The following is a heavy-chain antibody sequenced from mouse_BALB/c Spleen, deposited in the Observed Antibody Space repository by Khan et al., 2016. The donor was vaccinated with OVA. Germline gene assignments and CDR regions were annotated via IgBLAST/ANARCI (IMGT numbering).Heavy chain of an antibody. J-gene: IGHJ3*01. CDR1: GYTFTDYN. Sequence: VRLQQSGPELVKPGASVKIPCKASGYTFTDYNMDWVKQSHGKSLEWIGDINPNNGGTIYNQKFKGKATLTVDKSSRTAYMELRSLTSEDTAVYFCARGGCGSFAYWGQGTLVTVSA. D-gene: IGHD1-1*02. CDR2: INPNNGGT. CDR3: ARGGCGSFAY. V-gene: IGHV1-18*01.